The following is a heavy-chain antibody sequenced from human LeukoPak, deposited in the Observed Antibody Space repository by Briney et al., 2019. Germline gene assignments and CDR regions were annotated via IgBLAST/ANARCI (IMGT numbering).Heavy chain of an antibody. CDR3: ATQPFCDSISCPDY. V-gene: IGHV3-23*01. Sequence: PGGSLRLSCAASGFTLSRDAMPWVRQAPGKGLEWVSVISDSGDNTWYADSVKGRFTISRDNSKNTLYLQMNSLKAEDTALYYYATQPFCDSISCPDYWGQGTLVTVSS. CDR2: ISDSGDNT. CDR1: GFTLSRDA. D-gene: IGHD2-2*01. J-gene: IGHJ4*02.